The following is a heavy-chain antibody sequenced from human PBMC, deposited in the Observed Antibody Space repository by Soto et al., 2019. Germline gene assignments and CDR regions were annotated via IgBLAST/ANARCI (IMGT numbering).Heavy chain of an antibody. CDR3: ARGDILTGYRSFDY. Sequence: VQLVESGGGVVQPGRSLRLSCAASGFTFSSYGMHWVRQAPGKGLEWVAVIWYDGSNKYYADSVKGRFTISRDNSKNTLYLQMNSLRAEDTAVYYCARGDILTGYRSFDYWGQGTLVTVSS. V-gene: IGHV3-33*01. D-gene: IGHD3-9*01. J-gene: IGHJ4*02. CDR2: IWYDGSNK. CDR1: GFTFSSYG.